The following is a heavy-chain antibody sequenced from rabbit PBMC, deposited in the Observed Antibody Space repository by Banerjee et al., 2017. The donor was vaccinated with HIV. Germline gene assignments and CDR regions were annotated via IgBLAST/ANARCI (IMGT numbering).Heavy chain of an antibody. J-gene: IGHJ6*01. Sequence: QEQLVESGGGLVQPEGSLTLTCTASGFSFSSGYYMCWVRQAPGKGLEWIACIGVGGGATNYANWAKGRFTISKTSSTTVTLQMTSLTAADTATYFCARRNAASYWSLWGQGTLVTVS. CDR3: ARRNAASYWSL. V-gene: IGHV1S45*01. D-gene: IGHD8-1*01. CDR2: IGVGGGAT. CDR1: GFSFSSGYY.